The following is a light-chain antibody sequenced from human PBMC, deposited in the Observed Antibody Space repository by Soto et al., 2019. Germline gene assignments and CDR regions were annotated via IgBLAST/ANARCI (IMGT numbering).Light chain of an antibody. Sequence: EIVLTQSPGTLSLSPGERATLSCRASQSVSSSYLAWYQQKPGQAPRLLIYDASSRATGIPDRVSGSGSGTDFTLTISRLEPEDFAVYYCQQYCSSTWTFGQGTKVEIK. CDR1: QSVSSSY. J-gene: IGKJ1*01. CDR3: QQYCSSTWT. CDR2: DAS. V-gene: IGKV3-20*01.